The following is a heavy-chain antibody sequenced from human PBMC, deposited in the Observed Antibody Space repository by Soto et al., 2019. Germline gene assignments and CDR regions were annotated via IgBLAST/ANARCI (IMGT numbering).Heavy chain of an antibody. D-gene: IGHD2-2*01. CDR2: INPNSGGT. V-gene: IGHV1-2*04. CDR3: ARQVVVGTSAEYNWFDP. J-gene: IGHJ5*02. Sequence: GQGLEWMGWINPNSGGTNYAQKFQGWVTMTRDTSISTAYMELSRLRSDDTAVYYCARQVVVGTSAEYNWFDPWGQGTLVTVSS.